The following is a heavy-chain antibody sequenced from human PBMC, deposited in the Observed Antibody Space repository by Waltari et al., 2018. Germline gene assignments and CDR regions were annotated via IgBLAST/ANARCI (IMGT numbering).Heavy chain of an antibody. CDR1: GFTFSSYG. V-gene: IGHV3-33*06. Sequence: QVQLVESGGGVVQPGGSLRLSCSASGFTFSSYGMHGVRPAPGKGLEWVAVIWYDGSNKDYADSVKGRFTISRDNSKNTLYLQMNSLRAEDTAVYYCAKIYTSGSYYVGAFDIWGQGTMVTVSS. D-gene: IGHD1-26*01. CDR3: AKIYTSGSYYVGAFDI. CDR2: IWYDGSNK. J-gene: IGHJ3*02.